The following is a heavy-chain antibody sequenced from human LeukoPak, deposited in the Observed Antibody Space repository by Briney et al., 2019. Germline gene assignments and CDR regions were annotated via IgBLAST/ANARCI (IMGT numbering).Heavy chain of an antibody. D-gene: IGHD3-22*01. Sequence: GGSLRLSCAASGFTFSSYWMSWVRQAPGKGLEWVANIKQDGSEKYYVDSVKGRFTISRDNAKNSLYLQMNSLRAEDTAVYYCAKATYYDSSGGSDYWGQGTLVTVSS. CDR1: GFTFSSYW. CDR3: AKATYYDSSGGSDY. V-gene: IGHV3-7*01. J-gene: IGHJ4*02. CDR2: IKQDGSEK.